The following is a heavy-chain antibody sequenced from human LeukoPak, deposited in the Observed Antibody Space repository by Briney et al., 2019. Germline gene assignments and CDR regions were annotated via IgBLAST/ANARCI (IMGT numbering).Heavy chain of an antibody. J-gene: IGHJ6*03. CDR3: ARELVTDYYYYMDV. D-gene: IGHD1-26*01. CDR2: ISSSSSTI. CDR1: GFTFSSYS. Sequence: GGSLRPSCAASGFTFSSYSMNWVRQAPGKGLEWVSYISSSSSTIYYADSVKGRFTISRDNAKNSLYLQMNRLRAEDTAVYYCARELVTDYYYYMDVWGKGTTVTVSS. V-gene: IGHV3-48*01.